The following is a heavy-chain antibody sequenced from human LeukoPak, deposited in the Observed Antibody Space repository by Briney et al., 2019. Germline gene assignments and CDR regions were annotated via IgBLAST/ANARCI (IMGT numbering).Heavy chain of an antibody. J-gene: IGHJ4*02. Sequence: ASVKVSCKASGYTFTNYYMHWVRQAPGQGLEWMGIIHPSAGSTSYAQKFQGRVTMAKDASTSTVYMELSSLISEDTAVYYCARSRSSGWYIYFDYWGQGTLVTVSS. CDR2: IHPSAGST. CDR1: GYTFTNYY. V-gene: IGHV1-46*01. D-gene: IGHD6-19*01. CDR3: ARSRSSGWYIYFDY.